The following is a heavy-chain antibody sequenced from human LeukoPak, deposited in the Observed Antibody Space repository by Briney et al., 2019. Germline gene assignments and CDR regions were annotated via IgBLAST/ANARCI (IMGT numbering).Heavy chain of an antibody. D-gene: IGHD1-1*01. Sequence: GGSLRLSCAASGFTFSSYSMNWVRQAPGKGLEWVSSISSSSYIYYADSVKGRFTISRDNAKNSLYLQMNSLRAEDTAVYYCARDLGTGTMDVWGKGTTVTVSS. CDR3: ARDLGTGTMDV. J-gene: IGHJ6*03. V-gene: IGHV3-21*01. CDR1: GFTFSSYS. CDR2: ISSSSYI.